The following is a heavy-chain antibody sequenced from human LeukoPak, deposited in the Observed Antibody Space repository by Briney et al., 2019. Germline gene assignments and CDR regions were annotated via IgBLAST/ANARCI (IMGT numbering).Heavy chain of an antibody. CDR3: ATYTEGYCTGANRYAGFDY. Sequence: GASVKVSCKASGYTFTNYGVTWVRQAPGQGLEWMGWISAYNGNPGYAQNFQGRVTMTTDTSTSTAYMELRSLRSDDTAVYYCATYTEGYCTGANRYAGFDYWGQGTLVTVSS. V-gene: IGHV1-18*01. CDR1: GYTFTNYG. D-gene: IGHD2-8*02. J-gene: IGHJ4*02. CDR2: ISAYNGNP.